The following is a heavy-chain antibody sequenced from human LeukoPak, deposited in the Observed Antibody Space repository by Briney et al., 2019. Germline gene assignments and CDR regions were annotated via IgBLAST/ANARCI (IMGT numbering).Heavy chain of an antibody. CDR2: ISGSGGGT. J-gene: IGHJ4*02. CDR1: GISLSNYG. Sequence: GGSLRLSCAVSGISLSNYGMSWVRQAPGKGLEWFAGISGSGGGTNYADSVKGRFTISRDNPKNTLYLQMNRLRAEDTAVYFCAKRGVVIRVILVGFHKEAYYFDSWGQGALVTVSS. D-gene: IGHD3-22*01. CDR3: AKRGVVIRVILVGFHKEAYYFDS. V-gene: IGHV3-23*01.